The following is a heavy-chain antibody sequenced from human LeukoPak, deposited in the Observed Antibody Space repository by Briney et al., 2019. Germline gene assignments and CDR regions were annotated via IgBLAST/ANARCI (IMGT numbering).Heavy chain of an antibody. Sequence: GGSLRLSCAASGFTFSSFGMHWVRQAPGKGLEWVSYISSSGSTIYYADSVKGRFTISRDNAKNSLYLQMNSLRAEDTAVYYCARDPPMYYYDSSGYWQYYFDYWGQGTLVTVSS. CDR2: ISSSGSTI. J-gene: IGHJ4*02. V-gene: IGHV3-48*04. CDR1: GFTFSSFG. CDR3: ARDPPMYYYDSSGYWQYYFDY. D-gene: IGHD3-22*01.